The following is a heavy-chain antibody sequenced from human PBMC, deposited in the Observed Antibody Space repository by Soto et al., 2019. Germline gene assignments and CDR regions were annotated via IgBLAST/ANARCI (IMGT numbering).Heavy chain of an antibody. CDR2: ISSSSSYT. D-gene: IGHD6-19*01. V-gene: IGHV3-11*06. Sequence: GGSLRLSCAAAGFTLSDYYMSWIRQAPRKGLEWVSYISSSSSYTNYADSVKGRFTISRDNAKNSLYLQINSLRAEDTAVYYCVAVAGTLYWGQGTLVTVSA. CDR1: GFTLSDYY. CDR3: VAVAGTLY. J-gene: IGHJ4*02.